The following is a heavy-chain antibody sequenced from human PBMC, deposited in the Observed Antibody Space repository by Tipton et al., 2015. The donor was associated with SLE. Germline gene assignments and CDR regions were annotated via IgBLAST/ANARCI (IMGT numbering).Heavy chain of an antibody. D-gene: IGHD7-27*01. V-gene: IGHV4-31*03. CDR1: GGSIRSGDYY. Sequence: TLSLTCTVSGGSIRSGDYYWSWIRQHPGKGLEWIGYIHDSGATFYNPSLRSRSAISEDSSQNQFSLRLTSVTAADTAVYYCASYTGAYSAFDFWGRGTKVTVSS. CDR3: ASYTGAYSAFDF. J-gene: IGHJ3*01. CDR2: IHDSGAT.